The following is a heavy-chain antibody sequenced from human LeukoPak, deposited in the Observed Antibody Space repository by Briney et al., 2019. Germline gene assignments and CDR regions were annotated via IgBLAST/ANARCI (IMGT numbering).Heavy chain of an antibody. V-gene: IGHV1-46*01. D-gene: IGHD3-22*01. CDR3: ARDHGAYYDSSGYLPDY. J-gene: IGHJ4*02. CDR2: INPSGGST. CDR1: GYTFTSYY. Sequence: ASVKVSCKASGYTFTSYYMHWVRQAPGQGLEWMGIINPSGGSTSYAQKFQGRVTMTRDTSTSTVYMELSSLRAQDTAVYYCARDHGAYYDSSGYLPDYWGQGTLVTVSS.